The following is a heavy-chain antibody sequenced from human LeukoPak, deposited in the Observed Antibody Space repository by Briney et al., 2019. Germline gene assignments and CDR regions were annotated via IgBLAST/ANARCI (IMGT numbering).Heavy chain of an antibody. J-gene: IGHJ3*02. CDR2: TYTSGRYV. D-gene: IGHD3-10*01. V-gene: IGHV3-21*06. CDR3: ARGRSITLLRGVAMSDGFDI. Sequence: PGGSLRLSCAASGFTFSNYGMNWVRQAPGKGLEWVSLTYTSGRYVYYGDSVKGRFTISRDNAKNLLFLQMNGLRAEDTALYYCARGRSITLLRGVAMSDGFDIWGQGAMVAVSS. CDR1: GFTFSNYG.